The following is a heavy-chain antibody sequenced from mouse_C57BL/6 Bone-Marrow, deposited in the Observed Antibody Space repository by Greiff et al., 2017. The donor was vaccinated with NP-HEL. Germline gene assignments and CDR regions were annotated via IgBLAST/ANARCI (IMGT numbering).Heavy chain of an antibody. Sequence: VQLQQSGAELVRPGASVKLSCTASGFNIKDDYMHWVKQRPEQGLEWIGWIDPENGDTEYASKLQGKATITADTSSNTAYLQLSSLTSEDTAVYYCTLWLRRRGYDMDDWGQGTSVTVSS. D-gene: IGHD2-2*01. CDR3: TLWLRRRGYDMDD. J-gene: IGHJ4*01. CDR1: GFNIKDDY. V-gene: IGHV14-4*01. CDR2: IDPENGDT.